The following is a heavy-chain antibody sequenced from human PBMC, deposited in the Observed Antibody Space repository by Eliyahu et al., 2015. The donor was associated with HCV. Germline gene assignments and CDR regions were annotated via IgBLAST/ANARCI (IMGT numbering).Heavy chain of an antibody. J-gene: IGHJ5*02. CDR2: ISAYNGNT. V-gene: IGHV1-18*01. D-gene: IGHD3-22*01. CDR1: GYTFTSXG. Sequence: QVQLVQSGAEVKKPGASVKVSCKASGYTFTSXGISWVRQAPGQGLEWMGWISAYNGNTNYAQKLQGRVTMTTDTSTSTAYMELRSLRSDDTAVYYCARDLAQNYYDSSGYMGAWGQGTLVTVSS. CDR3: ARDLAQNYYDSSGYMGA.